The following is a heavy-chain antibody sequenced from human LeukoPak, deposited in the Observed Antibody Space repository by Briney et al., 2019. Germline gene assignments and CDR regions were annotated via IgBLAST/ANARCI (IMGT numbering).Heavy chain of an antibody. CDR1: GFLFSSYW. Sequence: GGSLRLSCTTSGFLFSSYWMSWVRQAPGKGLEWVANIGPDGSDKQYVDSMKGRFTISRDNSNNTLFLHLNSLRGEDTAVYYCTRNSGWYGLSWGQGTLVTVSS. J-gene: IGHJ1*01. CDR2: IGPDGSDK. CDR3: TRNSGWYGLS. V-gene: IGHV3-7*03. D-gene: IGHD6-19*01.